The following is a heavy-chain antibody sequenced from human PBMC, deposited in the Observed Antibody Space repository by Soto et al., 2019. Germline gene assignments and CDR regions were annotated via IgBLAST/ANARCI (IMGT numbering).Heavy chain of an antibody. CDR1: GFTFSSYG. J-gene: IGHJ4*02. CDR3: AKDLNHPWTKIFDY. D-gene: IGHD3-9*01. V-gene: IGHV3-30*18. CDR2: ISYDGSNK. Sequence: QVQLVESGGGVVQPGRSLRLSCAASGFTFSSYGMHWVRQAPGKGLEWVAVISYDGSNKYYADSVKGRFTISRDNSKNALYQQMNSLRAEDTAVYYCAKDLNHPWTKIFDYWGQGTLVTVSS.